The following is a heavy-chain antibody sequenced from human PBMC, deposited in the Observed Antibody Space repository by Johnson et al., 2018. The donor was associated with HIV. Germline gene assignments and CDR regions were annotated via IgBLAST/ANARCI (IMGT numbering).Heavy chain of an antibody. D-gene: IGHD1-1*01. CDR3: ARKKSTVFSTTSTNYAFDI. J-gene: IGHJ3*02. CDR2: ITVSGDNT. CDR1: GFTFSDCA. V-gene: IGHV3-23*04. Sequence: VQLVESGGGLVQPRGSLRLSCAASGFTFSDCAMSWVRQGPGKGLEWVSAITVSGDNTYYADSVKGRFTISRDNSKNTLYLQMNSLRAEDTAVYYCARKKSTVFSTTSTNYAFDIWGQGTMVTVSS.